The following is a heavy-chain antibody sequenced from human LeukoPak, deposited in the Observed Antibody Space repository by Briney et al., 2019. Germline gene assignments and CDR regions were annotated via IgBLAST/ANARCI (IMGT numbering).Heavy chain of an antibody. CDR1: GYTSTGYY. CDR3: ARDRLIVAPLDY. J-gene: IGHJ4*02. D-gene: IGHD3-22*01. Sequence: ASVKVSCKASGYTSTGYYMHWVRQAPGQGLEWMGWINPNSGGTNYAQKFQGRVTMTRDTSISTAYMELSRLRSDDTAVYYCARDRLIVAPLDYWGQGTLVTVSS. V-gene: IGHV1-2*02. CDR2: INPNSGGT.